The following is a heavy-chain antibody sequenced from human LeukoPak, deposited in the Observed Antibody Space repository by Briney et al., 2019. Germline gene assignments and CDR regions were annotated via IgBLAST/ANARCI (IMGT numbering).Heavy chain of an antibody. J-gene: IGHJ6*02. CDR1: GFTFSTYW. CDR3: AKDLRSGGYYDGMDV. Sequence: PGGSLRLSCSASGFTFSTYWMSWVRQAPGKGLEWVANMRRDGNEIYYLDSVRGRFTISRDNSKNTLYLQMNSLRAEDTAVYYCAKDLRSGGYYDGMDVWGQGTTVTVAS. D-gene: IGHD3-16*01. CDR2: MRRDGNEI. V-gene: IGHV3-7*01.